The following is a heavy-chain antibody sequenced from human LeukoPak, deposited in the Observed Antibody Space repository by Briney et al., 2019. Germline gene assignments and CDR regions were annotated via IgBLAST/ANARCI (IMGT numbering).Heavy chain of an antibody. D-gene: IGHD1-26*01. V-gene: IGHV4-59*12. CDR3: ARDLSGIRRYYYYMDV. Sequence: PSESLSLTCTVSGGSISDYYWSWIRQPPGKGLEWLGYIYYSGSTNYKPSLKSRVTISVDTSKNQFSLKLSSVTAADTAVYYCARDLSGIRRYYYYMDVWGKGTTVTVSS. J-gene: IGHJ6*03. CDR1: GGSISDYY. CDR2: IYYSGST.